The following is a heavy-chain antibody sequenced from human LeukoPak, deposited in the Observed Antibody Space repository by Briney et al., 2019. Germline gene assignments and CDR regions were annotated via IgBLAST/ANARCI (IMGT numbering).Heavy chain of an antibody. V-gene: IGHV3-23*01. J-gene: IGHJ4*02. Sequence: AGGSLRFSCVASGFNFDIFAMSWVRQSPGGGLEWVASLGRSGGSKNYADSVKGRFTISRDNSKNTLFLQMNSLRVEDSAIYYCAKGEMATSNWGQGTLVTVSS. CDR2: LGRSGGSK. CDR1: GFNFDIFA. CDR3: AKGEMATSN. D-gene: IGHD5-24*01.